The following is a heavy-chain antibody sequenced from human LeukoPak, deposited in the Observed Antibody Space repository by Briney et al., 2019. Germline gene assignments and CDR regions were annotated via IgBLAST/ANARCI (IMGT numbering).Heavy chain of an antibody. Sequence: SVKVSCKASGYTFTSFGFSWVRQAPGQGLEWMGGIIPIFGTANYAQKFQGRVTITTDESTSTAYMELSSLRSEDTAVYYCARGYCSSTSCYHAFDIWGQGTMVTVSS. CDR1: GYTFTSFG. CDR2: IIPIFGTA. CDR3: ARGYCSSTSCYHAFDI. J-gene: IGHJ3*02. D-gene: IGHD2-2*01. V-gene: IGHV1-69*05.